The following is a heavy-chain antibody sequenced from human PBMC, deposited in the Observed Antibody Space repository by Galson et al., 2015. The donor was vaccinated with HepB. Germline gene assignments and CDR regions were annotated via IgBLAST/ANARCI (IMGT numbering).Heavy chain of an antibody. V-gene: IGHV3-48*02. CDR3: ARDMAGVITRYNYYGMDV. Sequence: SLRLSCAASGFNFINYNMNWVRQAPAKGLEWASYISYRSSTRYYAGSVKGPSTTSRDNAKKSLYLQMNSLGDEDTAVYLCARDMAGVITRYNYYGMDVWGQGATVTGSS. J-gene: IGHJ6*02. CDR1: GFNFINYN. D-gene: IGHD3-16*02. CDR2: ISYRSSTR.